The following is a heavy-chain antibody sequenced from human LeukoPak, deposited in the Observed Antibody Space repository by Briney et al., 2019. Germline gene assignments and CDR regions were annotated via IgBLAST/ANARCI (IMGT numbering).Heavy chain of an antibody. CDR1: GFTFSSYW. V-gene: IGHV3-7*01. J-gene: IGHJ4*02. Sequence: GGSLRLSCAASGFTFSSYWMSWVRQAPGKGLEWVANIKQDGSEKYYVDSVKGRFTISRDNAKNSLYLQMNSLRAEDTAVYYCARVSPNTATTLQYFDYWGQGTLVTVSS. CDR2: IKQDGSEK. CDR3: ARVSPNTATTLQYFDY. D-gene: IGHD4-17*01.